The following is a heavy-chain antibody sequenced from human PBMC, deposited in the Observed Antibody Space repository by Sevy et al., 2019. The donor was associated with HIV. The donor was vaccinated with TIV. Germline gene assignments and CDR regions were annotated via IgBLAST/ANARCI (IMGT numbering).Heavy chain of an antibody. CDR1: GFAFSDYA. CDR3: AKAHADCSGGTSYTAHYYYDMDV. D-gene: IGHD2-15*01. Sequence: GGSLRLSCAASGFAFSDYAMHWVRQAPGKGLEWVAAISYAVYNKYVADSVKGRFTVSKDNSKNTLYLEMNGLRAVDTAVYYCAKAHADCSGGTSYTAHYYYDMDVWGRGATVTVSS. CDR2: ISYAVYNK. V-gene: IGHV3-30*18. J-gene: IGHJ6*02.